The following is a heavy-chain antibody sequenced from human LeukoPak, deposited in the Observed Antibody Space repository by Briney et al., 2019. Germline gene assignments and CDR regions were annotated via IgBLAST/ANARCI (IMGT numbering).Heavy chain of an antibody. CDR2: INPSGGST. J-gene: IGHJ4*02. V-gene: IGHV1-46*01. CDR3: ARETVGATTFGSLGY. D-gene: IGHD1-26*01. CDR1: GYTFTSYY. Sequence: ASVKVSCKASGYTFTSYYMHWVRQAPGQGLEWMGIINPSGGSTRYAQKFQGRVTMTRDTSTSTVYMDLNSLRSEDTAVYYCARETVGATTFGSLGYWGQGTLVTVSS.